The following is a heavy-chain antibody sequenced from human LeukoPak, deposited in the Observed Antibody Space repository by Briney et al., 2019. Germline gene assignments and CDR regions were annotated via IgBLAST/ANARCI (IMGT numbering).Heavy chain of an antibody. CDR1: GFTFSGSA. Sequence: GGSLRLSCAASGFTFSGSAMSWVRQAPGKGLEWVSSISGSGGSTYYADSVKGRFTISRDNSKNTLYLQMNSLRAEDTAVYYCARGPYDILTGLGDAFDIWGQGTMVTVSS. D-gene: IGHD3-9*01. CDR2: ISGSGGST. V-gene: IGHV3-23*01. J-gene: IGHJ3*02. CDR3: ARGPYDILTGLGDAFDI.